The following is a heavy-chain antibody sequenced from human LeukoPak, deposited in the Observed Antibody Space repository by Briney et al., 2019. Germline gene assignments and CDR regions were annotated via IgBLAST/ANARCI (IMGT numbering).Heavy chain of an antibody. CDR1: GFTFSSYA. CDR3: ARVGLYCSSTSCRYYYYGMDV. J-gene: IGHJ6*02. D-gene: IGHD2-2*01. Sequence: PGRSLRLSCAASGFTFSSYAMHWVRQAPGKGLEWVAVISYDGSNKYYADSVKGRFTISRDNSKNTLYLQMNSLRAEDTAVYYCARVGLYCSSTSCRYYYYGMDVWGQGTTVTVSS. V-gene: IGHV3-30-3*01. CDR2: ISYDGSNK.